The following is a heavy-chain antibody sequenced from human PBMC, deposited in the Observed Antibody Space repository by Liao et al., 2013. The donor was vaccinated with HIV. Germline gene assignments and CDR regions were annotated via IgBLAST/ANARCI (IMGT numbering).Heavy chain of an antibody. D-gene: IGHD3-10*01. CDR1: GGSISSSSYY. CDR3: ARDPRRGLFYFDL. Sequence: QSQLQESGPGLVKPSETLSLFCTVYGGSISSSSYYWGWIRQPPGQGLEWIGSVYFTGSDYYAPSLKSRATISVDTSKNQMSLHLTSVTAADTAIYYCARDPRRGLFYFDLWGPGTQVTVSS. J-gene: IGHJ4*02. CDR2: VYFTGSD. V-gene: IGHV4-39*07.